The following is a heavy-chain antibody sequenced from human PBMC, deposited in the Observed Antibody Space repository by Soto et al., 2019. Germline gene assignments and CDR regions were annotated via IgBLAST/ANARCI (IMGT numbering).Heavy chain of an antibody. Sequence: QVQLVQSGAEVKKPGASVKVSCKASGYTFTSYGIIWVRQAPGQGLEWMGWISAYNGNTNYAQKLQGRVTMTTDPTTSTAYMELRSLRSDDTAVYYCARDFYDILTGYYPYYYYYGMDVWGQGTTVTVSS. CDR1: GYTFTSYG. D-gene: IGHD3-9*01. CDR3: ARDFYDILTGYYPYYYYYGMDV. V-gene: IGHV1-18*01. J-gene: IGHJ6*02. CDR2: ISAYNGNT.